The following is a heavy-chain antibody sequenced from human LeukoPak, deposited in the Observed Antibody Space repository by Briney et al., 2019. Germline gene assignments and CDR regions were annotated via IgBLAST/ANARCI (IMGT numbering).Heavy chain of an antibody. D-gene: IGHD3-22*01. CDR1: GYTFTGYY. CDR2: INPNSGGT. V-gene: IGHV1-2*02. Sequence: ASVKVSCKASGYTFTGYYMHWVRQAPGQGLEWMGWINPNSGGTNYAQKFQGRVTMTRDTSTSTVYMELSSLRSEDTAVYYCARDSTMIVDYWGQGTLVTVSS. CDR3: ARDSTMIVDY. J-gene: IGHJ4*02.